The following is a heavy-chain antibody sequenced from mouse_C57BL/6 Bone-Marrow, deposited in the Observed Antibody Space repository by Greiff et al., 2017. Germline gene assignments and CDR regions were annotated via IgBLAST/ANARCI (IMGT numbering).Heavy chain of an antibody. D-gene: IGHD2-3*01. CDR3: ARSRWLLPYYFDY. V-gene: IGHV1-72*01. CDR1: GYTFTSYW. J-gene: IGHJ2*01. CDR2: IDPNSGGT. Sequence: QVQLQQPGAELVKPGASVKLSCKASGYTFTSYWLHWVKQRPGRGLEWIGRIDPNSGGTKYNEKLKSKATLTVDKPSSTAYRQRSRLTSEASAVYYCARSRWLLPYYFDYWGQGTTLTVSS.